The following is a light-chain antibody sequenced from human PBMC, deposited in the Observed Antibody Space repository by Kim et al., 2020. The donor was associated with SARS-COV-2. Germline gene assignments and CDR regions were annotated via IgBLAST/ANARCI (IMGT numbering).Light chain of an antibody. CDR2: DAS. CDR3: QQYDNLLHT. J-gene: IGKJ4*01. CDR1: QDISNY. Sequence: DIQMTQSPSSLSASVGDRVTITCQASQDISNYLNWYQQKPGKAPKLLIYDASNLETGVPSRFSGSGSGTDFTFTISSLQPEDIATYYCQQYDNLLHTFGGGTKVDIK. V-gene: IGKV1-33*01.